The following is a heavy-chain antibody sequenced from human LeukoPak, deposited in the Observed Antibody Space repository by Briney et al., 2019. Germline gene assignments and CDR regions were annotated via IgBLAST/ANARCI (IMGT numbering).Heavy chain of an antibody. Sequence: ASVKVSCKASGYTFNSYGINWVRQAPGQGLEWMGWISTYNGNTNYAQKFQGRVTMTRDTSISTAYMELSRLRSDDTAVYYCARVGATDYFDYWGQGTLVTVSS. CDR1: GYTFNSYG. CDR3: ARVGATDYFDY. D-gene: IGHD1-26*01. CDR2: ISTYNGNT. V-gene: IGHV1-18*01. J-gene: IGHJ4*02.